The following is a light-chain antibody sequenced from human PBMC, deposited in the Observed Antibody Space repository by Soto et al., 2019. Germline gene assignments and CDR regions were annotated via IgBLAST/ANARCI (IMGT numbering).Light chain of an antibody. CDR1: ESVSSNY. V-gene: IGKV3-20*01. J-gene: IGKJ1*01. Sequence: EIVLTQSPGTLSSSPGERATLSCRASESVSSNYLAWYQQRPGQAPRLLIYAASNRARGITDRFGGSGSGTDFTLTVSRLEPEDFAVYYCQQYGSAPRTFGQGTKV. CDR2: AAS. CDR3: QQYGSAPRT.